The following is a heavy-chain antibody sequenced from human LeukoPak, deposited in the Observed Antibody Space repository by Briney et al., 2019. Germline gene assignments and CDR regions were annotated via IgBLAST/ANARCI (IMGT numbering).Heavy chain of an antibody. CDR1: GYTFTSYA. J-gene: IGHJ4*02. Sequence: ASVKVSCKASGYTFTSYAISWVRQAPGQGLEWMGWINSYNGNTNYAQKLQGRVTMTTDTSTSTAYMELRSLRSDDTAVYYCARDSRDVDTAMVTGWGFDYWGQGTLVTVSS. CDR2: INSYNGNT. D-gene: IGHD5-18*01. CDR3: ARDSRDVDTAMVTGWGFDY. V-gene: IGHV1-18*01.